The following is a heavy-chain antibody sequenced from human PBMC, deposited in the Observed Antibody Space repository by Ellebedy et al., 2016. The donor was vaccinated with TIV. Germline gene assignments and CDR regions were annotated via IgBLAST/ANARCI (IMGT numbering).Heavy chain of an antibody. V-gene: IGHV4-31*01. Sequence: MPSETLSLTCTVSGGSINSDTFCWVWIRQHPGKGLEWIGYMYYSGSTYYNPSLKGLVTISVDTSKNQFSLKLTSVTGADTAVYFCVRGRVPYSGHDHFDYWGQGTLVTVSS. CDR2: MYYSGST. CDR1: GGSINSDTFC. CDR3: VRGRVPYSGHDHFDY. D-gene: IGHD5-12*01. J-gene: IGHJ4*02.